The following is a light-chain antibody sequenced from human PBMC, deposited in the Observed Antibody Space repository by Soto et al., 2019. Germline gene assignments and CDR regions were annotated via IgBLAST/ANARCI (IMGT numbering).Light chain of an antibody. V-gene: IGLV2-14*03. J-gene: IGLJ1*01. Sequence: QSVLTQPASVSGSPGQSIVISCTGTSSDVGGFNYVSWYQQHPGKAPKLLIYDVTSRPSGVSDRFSGSKSANTASLTISGLQAEDEADYYCASYTTSSTYVFGTGTKLTVL. CDR2: DVT. CDR1: SSDVGGFNY. CDR3: ASYTTSSTYV.